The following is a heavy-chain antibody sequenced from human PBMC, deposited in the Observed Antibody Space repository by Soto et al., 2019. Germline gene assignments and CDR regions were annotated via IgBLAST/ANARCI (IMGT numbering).Heavy chain of an antibody. CDR3: TRIGYSTAWYANS. D-gene: IGHD6-19*01. CDR1: GFNFTNAW. Sequence: LVESGGGLVKPGGSLRLSCAASGFNFTNAWMTWVRQAPGKGLEWVGRIKRKTEGGTVDYAPPVKGRFTISRDDSKNALYLQLSSLRTEDTAVYYCTRIGYSTAWYANSWGQGTLVTVSS. V-gene: IGHV3-15*01. J-gene: IGHJ4*02. CDR2: IKRKTEGGTV.